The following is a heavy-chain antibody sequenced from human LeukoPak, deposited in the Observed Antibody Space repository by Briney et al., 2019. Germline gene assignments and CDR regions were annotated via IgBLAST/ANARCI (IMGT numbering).Heavy chain of an antibody. D-gene: IGHD3-22*01. CDR1: GFTFSSYS. CDR3: AELGITMIEGV. J-gene: IGHJ6*04. V-gene: IGHV3-48*04. CDR2: ISSSGSTI. Sequence: GGSLRLSCAASGFTFSSYSMNWVRKAPGTGLEWVSYISSSGSTIYYADSVKGRFTISRDNAKNSLYLQMNSLRAEDTAVYYCAELGITMIEGVWGKGTTVTISS.